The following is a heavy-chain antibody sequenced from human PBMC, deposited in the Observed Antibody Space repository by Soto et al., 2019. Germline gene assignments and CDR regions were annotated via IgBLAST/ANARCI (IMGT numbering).Heavy chain of an antibody. CDR2: ISASNGNI. CDR3: ARALPYSSIGDS. Sequence: ASVKVSCKASGYTFTTYGISWVRQAPGQGLEWVGWISASNGNIYYGQKFQGRVTMTTDSFTSTAYMELSSLTSDDTAVYYCARALPYSSIGDSWGRGTLVTVSS. CDR1: GYTFTTYG. V-gene: IGHV1-18*01. J-gene: IGHJ4*02. D-gene: IGHD6-13*01.